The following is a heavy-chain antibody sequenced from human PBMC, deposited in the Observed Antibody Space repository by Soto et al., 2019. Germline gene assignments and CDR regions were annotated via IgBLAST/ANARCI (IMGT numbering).Heavy chain of an antibody. CDR2: ISNNGSNS. CDR3: ATGGFCSGGSCPGYFFYYYGMNV. Sequence: QVQLVESGGGVVQPGTSLRLSCAASGFSLNNYGMNWVRQAPGKGLEWVAVISNNGSNSYYADSVRGRFTIFRDNSKNTLHLQLNSLRPADTAVYYCATGGFCSGGSCPGYFFYYYGMNVWGQGTTVTVSS. V-gene: IGHV3-30*03. CDR1: GFSLNNYG. J-gene: IGHJ6*02. D-gene: IGHD2-15*01.